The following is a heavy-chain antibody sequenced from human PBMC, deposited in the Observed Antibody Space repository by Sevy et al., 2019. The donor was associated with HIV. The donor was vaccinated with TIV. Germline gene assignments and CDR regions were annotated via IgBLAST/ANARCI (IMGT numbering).Heavy chain of an antibody. D-gene: IGHD5-18*01. V-gene: IGHV3-48*01. CDR3: AREKVDTSMIFVEYYGMDV. Sequence: GGSLRLSCAASGFTFSSYSMNWVRQAPGKGLEWVSYISSSSSTIYYADSVKGRFTISRDNSKNALYLQRSSLRAEDTAVYYCAREKVDTSMIFVEYYGMDVWGQGTTVTVSS. J-gene: IGHJ6*02. CDR2: ISSSSSTI. CDR1: GFTFSSYS.